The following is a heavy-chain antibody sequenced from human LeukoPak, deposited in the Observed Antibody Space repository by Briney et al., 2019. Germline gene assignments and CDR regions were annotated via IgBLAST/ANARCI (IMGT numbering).Heavy chain of an antibody. CDR2: ISGSGGST. CDR1: GFTFGGYA. V-gene: IGHV3-23*01. D-gene: IGHD4-23*01. J-gene: IGHJ3*02. CDR3: AKYGLRWPRKVAVDAFDI. Sequence: GGSLRLSCTASGFTFGGYAMSWVRQAPGKGLEGVSAISGSGGSTYYADSVKGRFTISRDNSKNTLYLQMNSLRAEDTAVYYCAKYGLRWPRKVAVDAFDIWGQGTMVTVSS.